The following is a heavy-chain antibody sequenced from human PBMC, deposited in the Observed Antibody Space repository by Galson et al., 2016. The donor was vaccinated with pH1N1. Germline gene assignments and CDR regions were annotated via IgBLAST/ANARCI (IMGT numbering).Heavy chain of an antibody. CDR3: VRGYGPTPAENY. D-gene: IGHD5-18*01. CDR1: GFDFKNYA. CDR2: IKSDGSGT. J-gene: IGHJ4*02. V-gene: IGHV3-74*01. Sequence: SLRLSCAASGFDFKNYAMSWVRQAPGKGLVWVSYIKSDGSGTGYADSVKGRFTISRDNAKNTVYVQMNSLRAEDTAVYYCVRGYGPTPAENYWGQGTLVTVSS.